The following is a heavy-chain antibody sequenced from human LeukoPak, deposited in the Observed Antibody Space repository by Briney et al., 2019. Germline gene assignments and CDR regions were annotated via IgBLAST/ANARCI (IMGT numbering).Heavy chain of an antibody. J-gene: IGHJ4*02. CDR2: IHYSGST. CDR1: SGSISSYY. V-gene: IGHV4-59*12. CDR3: ARGYYYDSSVGFDY. D-gene: IGHD3-22*01. Sequence: SETLSLTCTVSSGSISSYYWNWIRQPPGKGLEWIGYIHYSGSTNYNPSLKSRVTISVETSKNQFSLKLSSVTAADTAVYYCARGYYYDSSVGFDYWGQGTLVTVSS.